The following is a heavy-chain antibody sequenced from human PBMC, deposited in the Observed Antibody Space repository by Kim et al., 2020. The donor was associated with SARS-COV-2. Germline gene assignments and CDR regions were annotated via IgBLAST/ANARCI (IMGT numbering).Heavy chain of an antibody. J-gene: IGHJ4*02. V-gene: IGHV4-34*01. Sequence: YNPSLKGRVTISLDPSKNQFSLKLTSVTAADTAVYYCARNDILTGYPPDYWGQGTLVTVSS. CDR3: ARNDILTGYPPDY. D-gene: IGHD3-9*01.